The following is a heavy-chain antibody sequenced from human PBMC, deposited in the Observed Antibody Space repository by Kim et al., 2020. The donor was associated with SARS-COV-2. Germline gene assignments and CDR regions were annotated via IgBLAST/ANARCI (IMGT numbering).Heavy chain of an antibody. CDR1: GFTFSSYA. J-gene: IGHJ6*02. D-gene: IGHD2-15*01. V-gene: IGHV3-30*18. CDR2: ISYDGANK. CDR3: AKANPVDCSGSGCPENDYGMDV. Sequence: GGSLRLSCAASGFTFSSYAMNWVRQAPGKGLQWVAVISYDGANKYYADSVRGRFTISRDNSKNTVDLEMNSLRGDDTAVYYCAKANPVDCSGSGCPENDYGMDVWGHGTPVTVSS.